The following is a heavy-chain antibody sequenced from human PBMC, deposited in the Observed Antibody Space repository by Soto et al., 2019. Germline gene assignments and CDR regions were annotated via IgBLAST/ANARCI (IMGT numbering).Heavy chain of an antibody. D-gene: IGHD6-13*01. J-gene: IGHJ4*02. V-gene: IGHV3-11*06. CDR2: ISSSSIYT. CDR1: GFTFSDYY. CDR3: VRGKVAAGFDY. Sequence: GGSLRLSCAASGFTFSDYYMSWIRQAPGKGLEWVSYISSSSIYTNYADSVKGRFTISRDNAKKTLYLKMTSLRVEDRAIYYCVRGKVAAGFDYWGQGALVTVSS.